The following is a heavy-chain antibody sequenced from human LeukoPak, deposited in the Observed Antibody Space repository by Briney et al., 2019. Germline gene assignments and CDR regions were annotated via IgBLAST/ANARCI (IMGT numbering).Heavy chain of an antibody. Sequence: PGGSLRLSCAASGFTFDDYGMSWVRQAPGKGLEWVSGINWSGGSTGYADSVKGRFTISRDNAKNSLYLQMNSLRAEDTALYYCARVQSDHFTSGAFDVWGQGTMVTVSS. CDR1: GFTFDDYG. V-gene: IGHV3-20*04. CDR3: ARVQSDHFTSGAFDV. D-gene: IGHD3-3*02. CDR2: INWSGGST. J-gene: IGHJ3*01.